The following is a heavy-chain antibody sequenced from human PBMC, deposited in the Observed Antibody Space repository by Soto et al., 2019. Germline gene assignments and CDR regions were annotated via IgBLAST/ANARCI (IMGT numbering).Heavy chain of an antibody. V-gene: IGHV1-3*01. CDR2: INAGNGNT. CDR3: ARTSGYYSLDY. Sequence: ASVKVSCKASGNTFTSYAMHWVRQAPGQRLEWMGWINAGNGNTKYSQKFRGRVTISRDTSASTAYMEPNSLRSEDTAVYYCARTSGYYSLDYWGQGALVTVSS. J-gene: IGHJ4*02. CDR1: GNTFTSYA. D-gene: IGHD3-22*01.